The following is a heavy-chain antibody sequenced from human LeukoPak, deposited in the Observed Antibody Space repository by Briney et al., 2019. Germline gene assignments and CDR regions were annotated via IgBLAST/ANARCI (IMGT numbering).Heavy chain of an antibody. CDR2: ISSSSGTL. V-gene: IGHV3-11*01. CDR1: GFTFSDYY. D-gene: IGHD3-22*01. Sequence: GGSLRLSCAASGFTFSDYYMHWIRQAPGKGLEWVSYISSSSGTLYYADSVKGRFTISRDNSKNSLYLQMNSLRVEDTALYYCARDQLLHRNWFDAWGQGTLVTVSS. CDR3: ARDQLLHRNWFDA. J-gene: IGHJ5*02.